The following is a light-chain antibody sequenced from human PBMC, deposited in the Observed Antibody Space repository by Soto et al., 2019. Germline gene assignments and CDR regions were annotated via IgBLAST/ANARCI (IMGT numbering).Light chain of an antibody. V-gene: IGKV1-9*01. Sequence: DIQLTQSPSFLSASVGDRVTITCRASQGISSYLAWYQQKPGKAPKLLIYAASTLQSGVPSRFSGSESGTEFTLTISSLQPEDFATYYCQQLNTYPITFGGGTKVDIK. J-gene: IGKJ4*01. CDR3: QQLNTYPIT. CDR1: QGISSY. CDR2: AAS.